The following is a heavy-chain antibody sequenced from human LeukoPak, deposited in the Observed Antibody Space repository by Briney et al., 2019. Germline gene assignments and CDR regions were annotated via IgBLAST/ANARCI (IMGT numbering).Heavy chain of an antibody. CDR2: INSYGSTS. CDR3: ARDYHYGLDV. V-gene: IGHV3-74*01. Sequence: GGSLRLSCAASGFTFNNFWMHWVRQVPGKGLVWVSHINSYGSTSSYADSVKGRFTISRDNAKNTLFLQMNSLRAEDTALYYCARDYHYGLDVGGQGTPVTVSS. J-gene: IGHJ6*02. CDR1: GFTFNNFW.